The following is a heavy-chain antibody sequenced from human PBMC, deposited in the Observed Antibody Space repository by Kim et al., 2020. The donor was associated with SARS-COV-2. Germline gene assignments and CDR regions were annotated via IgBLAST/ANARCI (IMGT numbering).Heavy chain of an antibody. Sequence: GGSLRLSCAASGFTFDDYAMEWVRQAPGKGLEWVAGITWNSGSIGYADSVKGRFAISRDNAKNSLYLQMNSLRTEDTALYYCAGWSYYGMDVWARGTTVTVS. D-gene: IGHD6-19*01. CDR3: AGWSYYGMDV. V-gene: IGHV3-9*01. CDR2: ITWNSGSI. J-gene: IGHJ6*02. CDR1: GFTFDDYA.